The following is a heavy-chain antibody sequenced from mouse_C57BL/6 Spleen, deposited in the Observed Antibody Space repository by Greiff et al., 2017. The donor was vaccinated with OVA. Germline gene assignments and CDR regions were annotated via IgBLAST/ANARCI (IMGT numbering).Heavy chain of an antibody. CDR2: IHPNSGST. CDR3: ARYEVGGYQDY. V-gene: IGHV1-64*01. J-gene: IGHJ2*01. CDR1: GYTFTSYW. D-gene: IGHD2-2*01. Sequence: QVQLQQPGAELVKPGASVKLSCKASGYTFTSYWMHWVKQRPEQGLEWIGMIHPNSGSTNYNEKFKSKATLTVDKSSSTAYMQLSSLTSEDSAVYYCARYEVGGYQDYWGQGTTLTVSS.